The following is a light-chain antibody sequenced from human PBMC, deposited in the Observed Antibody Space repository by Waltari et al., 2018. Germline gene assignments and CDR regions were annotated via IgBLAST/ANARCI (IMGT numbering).Light chain of an antibody. V-gene: IGKV1-39*01. J-gene: IGKJ1*01. CDR1: QSISSY. CDR3: QQSYSTPWT. Sequence: DIQMTQSQSSLSPSVGDRVTITCRASQSISSYLNWYQQKPGKAPKLLIYAASSLQSGVPSRFSGSGSGTDFTLTISSLQPEDFATYYCQQSYSTPWTFGQGTKVEIK. CDR2: AAS.